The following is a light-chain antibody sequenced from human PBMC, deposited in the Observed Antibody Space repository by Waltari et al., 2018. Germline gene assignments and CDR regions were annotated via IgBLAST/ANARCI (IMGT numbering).Light chain of an antibody. J-gene: IGKJ5*01. CDR1: QTISSY. Sequence: DIQMTQSTSSLSAPIGDRVTITCRASQTISSYLNWYQQKPGKAPKLLIYAASSLQSGVPLRFSGSGSGTDFTLSISSLQPEDSATYYCQQSYSVLFTFGQGTRLEIK. CDR2: AAS. CDR3: QQSYSVLFT. V-gene: IGKV1-39*01.